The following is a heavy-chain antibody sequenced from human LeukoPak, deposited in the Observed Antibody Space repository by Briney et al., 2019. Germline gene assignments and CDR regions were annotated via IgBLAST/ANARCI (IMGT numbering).Heavy chain of an antibody. Sequence: SETLSLTCTVSGDSISSYYWSWIRQPPGKGLEWIGYFYNSGSTNYNPSLKSRVTISVDTSKKQFSLKLTSVTAAETAVYYCATVTTYFDYWGQGTLVTVSS. V-gene: IGHV4-4*08. CDR1: GDSISSYY. D-gene: IGHD4-17*01. J-gene: IGHJ4*02. CDR3: ATVTTYFDY. CDR2: FYNSGST.